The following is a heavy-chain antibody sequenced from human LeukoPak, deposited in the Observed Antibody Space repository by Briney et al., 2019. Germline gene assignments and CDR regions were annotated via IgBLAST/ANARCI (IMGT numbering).Heavy chain of an antibody. D-gene: IGHD2-21*02. J-gene: IGHJ4*02. CDR2: IYYSGVT. Sequence: SETLSLTCILSGDSLTSNNYFWGWIRQSPGKGLEWLGSIYYSGVTYYGPSFKSRLTISLDTSNNQFSLRLDSVTAADTALYYCARRSFCAGDCLCLDYWGQGILATVSS. CDR3: ARRSFCAGDCLCLDY. CDR1: GDSLTSNNYF. V-gene: IGHV4-39*01.